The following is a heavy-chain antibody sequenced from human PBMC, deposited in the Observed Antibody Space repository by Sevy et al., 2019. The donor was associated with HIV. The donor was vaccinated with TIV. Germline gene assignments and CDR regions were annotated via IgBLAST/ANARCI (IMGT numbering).Heavy chain of an antibody. V-gene: IGHV3-33*01. D-gene: IGHD6-19*01. CDR2: IWYDGSNK. J-gene: IGHJ6*02. Sequence: GGSLRLSCAASGFTFSSYGMHWVRQAPGKGLEWVAVIWYDGSNKYYVDSVKGRFTISRDNSKNTLYLQMNSLRAEDTAVYDCARALPWLVGYGMDVWGQGTTVTVSS. CDR1: GFTFSSYG. CDR3: ARALPWLVGYGMDV.